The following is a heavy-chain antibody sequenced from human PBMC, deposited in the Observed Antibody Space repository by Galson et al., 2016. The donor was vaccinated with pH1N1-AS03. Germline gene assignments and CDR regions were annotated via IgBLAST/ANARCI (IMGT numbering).Heavy chain of an antibody. CDR1: SGSITSYY. Sequence: ETLSLTCTVSSGSITSYYWPWIRQPPGKGLEWIGYISDAGSTKYNPSLKSRVTISIDMSKKQFSLKLSSVTAADTAVYYCARATLEQLGADDYYYYGMDVWGQGTTVTVSS. D-gene: IGHD6-6*01. V-gene: IGHV4-59*08. CDR2: ISDAGST. J-gene: IGHJ6*02. CDR3: ARATLEQLGADDYYYYGMDV.